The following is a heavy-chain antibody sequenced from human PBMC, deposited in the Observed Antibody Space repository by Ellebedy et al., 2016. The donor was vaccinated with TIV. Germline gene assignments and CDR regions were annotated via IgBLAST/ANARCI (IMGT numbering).Heavy chain of an antibody. CDR3: ARDLIPSNWGDFDY. Sequence: PGGSLRLSCAASGLTFSSYSMNWVRQAPGKGLEWVSSISSSSSYIYYADSVKGRFTISRDNAKNSLYLQMNSLRAEDTAVYYCARDLIPSNWGDFDYWGQGTLVTVSS. CDR2: ISSSSSYI. J-gene: IGHJ4*02. CDR1: GLTFSSYS. V-gene: IGHV3-21*01. D-gene: IGHD7-27*01.